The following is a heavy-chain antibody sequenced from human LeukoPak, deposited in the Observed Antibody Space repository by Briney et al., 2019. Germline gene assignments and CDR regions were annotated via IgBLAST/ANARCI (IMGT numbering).Heavy chain of an antibody. Sequence: ASVKVSCKASGYTFTSYGISWVRQAPGQGLEWMGWISAYNGNTNYAQKPQGRVTMTTDTSTSTAYMELRSLRSDDTAVYYCARDLVLLWFGELPRFDYWGQGTLVTVSS. CDR2: ISAYNGNT. D-gene: IGHD3-10*01. CDR3: ARDLVLLWFGELPRFDY. J-gene: IGHJ4*02. V-gene: IGHV1-18*01. CDR1: GYTFTSYG.